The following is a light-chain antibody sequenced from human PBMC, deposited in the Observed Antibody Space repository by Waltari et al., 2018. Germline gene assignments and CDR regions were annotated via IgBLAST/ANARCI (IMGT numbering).Light chain of an antibody. CDR1: SRAVGGFNY. J-gene: IGLJ2*01. V-gene: IGLV2-14*03. CDR2: DVT. CDR3: SSYKGSSTL. Sequence: QSALTQPASVSGSPGQSITISCTGTSRAVGGFNYVSWYQQHPGKAPKRLIYDVTNRPSGVSNRFSGSKSANTASLTISGLQAEDEADYYCSSYKGSSTLFGGGTKLTVL.